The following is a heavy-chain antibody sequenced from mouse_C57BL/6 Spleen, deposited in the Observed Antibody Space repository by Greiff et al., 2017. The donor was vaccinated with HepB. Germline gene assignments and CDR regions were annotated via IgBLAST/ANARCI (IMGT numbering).Heavy chain of an antibody. Sequence: EVQVVESEGGLVQPGSSMKLSCTASGFTFSDYYMAWVRQVPEKGLEWVANINYDGSSTYYLDSLKSRFIISRDNAKNILYLQMSSLKSEDTATYYCARERYYGSNYFDYWGQGTTLTVSS. J-gene: IGHJ2*01. D-gene: IGHD1-1*01. CDR2: INYDGSST. V-gene: IGHV5-16*01. CDR3: ARERYYGSNYFDY. CDR1: GFTFSDYY.